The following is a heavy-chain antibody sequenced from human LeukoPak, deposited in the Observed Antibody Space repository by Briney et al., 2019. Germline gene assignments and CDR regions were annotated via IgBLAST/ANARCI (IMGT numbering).Heavy chain of an antibody. CDR1: GFTFRSIA. Sequence: GGSLRLSCAASGFTFRSIAMTWVRQAPGKGLEWVSSIRSNGDTTYNADSVKGRFTISRDNSKNTLYLQMNSLRAEDTAVYYCATDQGNSPFDYWGQGSLVTVSS. J-gene: IGHJ4*02. CDR3: ATDQGNSPFDY. V-gene: IGHV3-23*01. D-gene: IGHD1/OR15-1a*01. CDR2: IRSNGDTT.